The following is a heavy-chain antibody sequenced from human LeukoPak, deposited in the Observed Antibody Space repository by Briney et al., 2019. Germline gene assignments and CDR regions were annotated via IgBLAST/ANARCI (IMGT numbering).Heavy chain of an antibody. CDR2: VYSSGST. V-gene: IGHV4-61*02. CDR3: ARGVGSSSSNWFDP. D-gene: IGHD6-6*01. J-gene: IGHJ5*02. CDR1: SDSISSGTYY. Sequence: SETLSLTCTVSSDSISSGTYYWSWIRQPAGKGLEWIGRVYSSGSTNYNPSLKSRVTISIDTSKNQFSLKLSSVTAADTATYYCARGVGSSSSNWFDPWGQGTLVTVSS.